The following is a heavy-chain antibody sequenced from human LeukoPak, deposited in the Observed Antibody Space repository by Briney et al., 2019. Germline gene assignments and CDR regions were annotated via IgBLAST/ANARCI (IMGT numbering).Heavy chain of an antibody. D-gene: IGHD2-15*01. CDR3: ASLGSNDY. J-gene: IGHJ4*02. Sequence: SETLSLTCTVSGGSISSSSYYWGWIRQPPGKGLEWIGSIYYSGSTYYNPSLKSRVTISVDTSKNQFSLKLSSVTAADTAVYYCASLGSNDYWGQGTLVTVSS. CDR1: GGSISSSSYY. CDR2: IYYSGST. V-gene: IGHV4-39*07.